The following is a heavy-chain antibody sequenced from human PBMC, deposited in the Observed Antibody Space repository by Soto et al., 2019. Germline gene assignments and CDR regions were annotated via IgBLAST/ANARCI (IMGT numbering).Heavy chain of an antibody. V-gene: IGHV3-73*01. J-gene: IGHJ6*02. Sequence: GGSLRLSCAASGFTFSGSAMHWVRQASGKGLEWVGRIRSKANSYATAYAASVKGRFTISRDDSKNTAYLQMNSLKTEDTAVYYCTRPYYDFWSGYSMDVWGQGTTVTVS. CDR1: GFTFSGSA. D-gene: IGHD3-3*01. CDR2: IRSKANSYAT. CDR3: TRPYYDFWSGYSMDV.